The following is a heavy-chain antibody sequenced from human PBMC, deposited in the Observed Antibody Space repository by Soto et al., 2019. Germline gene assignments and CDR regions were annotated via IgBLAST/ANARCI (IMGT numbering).Heavy chain of an antibody. CDR3: AKDWNNCSGGSCYSLYYFDY. V-gene: IGHV3-30*18. D-gene: IGHD2-15*01. CDR1: GFTFSSYG. J-gene: IGHJ4*02. CDR2: ISYDGSNK. Sequence: GGSLRLSCAASGFTFSSYGMHWVRQAPGKGLEWVAVISYDGSNKYYADYVKGRFTISRDNSKNTLYLQMNSLRAEDKAVYYCAKDWNNCSGGSCYSLYYFDYWGQGTLVTVSS.